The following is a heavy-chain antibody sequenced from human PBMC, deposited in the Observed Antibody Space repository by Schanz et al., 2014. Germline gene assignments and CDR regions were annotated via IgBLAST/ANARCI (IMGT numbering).Heavy chain of an antibody. CDR1: GRRFDKKG. J-gene: IGHJ4*02. CDR3: AKDLPAVAVAPLMTGLYDS. D-gene: IGHD6-19*01. Sequence: QVQLGEKGGGEGKKGRELRGESGALGRRFDKKGRKRVRKGKGKGREGVGVIWYDGSKTYYADSVRGRFTISRENSKNTLHLQMNSLRAEDTAVYHCAKDLPAVAVAPLMTGLYDSWGQGTLVTVSS. V-gene: IGHV3-33*06. CDR2: IWYDGSKT.